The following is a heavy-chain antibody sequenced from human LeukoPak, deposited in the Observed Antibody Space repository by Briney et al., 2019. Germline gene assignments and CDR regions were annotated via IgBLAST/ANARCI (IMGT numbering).Heavy chain of an antibody. Sequence: GGSLRLSCAASGFTFSDHWMHWVRQAPGKGLVWVSRINSHGSETNYADSVKGRFTVSRDNAKNTLYLQMNSLRAEDTAVYYCARIEDYYSSGGYFWYFDLWGRGTLVTVSS. V-gene: IGHV3-74*01. CDR3: ARIEDYYSSGGYFWYFDL. CDR1: GFTFSDHW. D-gene: IGHD3-10*01. CDR2: INSHGSET. J-gene: IGHJ2*01.